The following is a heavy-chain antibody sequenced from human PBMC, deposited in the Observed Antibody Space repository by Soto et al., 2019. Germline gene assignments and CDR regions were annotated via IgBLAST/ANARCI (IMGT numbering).Heavy chain of an antibody. CDR3: ASRDPGTSVDY. CDR1: GGSFTSNSW. CDR2: IYRTGST. J-gene: IGHJ4*02. D-gene: IGHD1-7*01. V-gene: IGHV4-4*02. Sequence: SETLSLTCAVSGGSFTSNSWWTWVRQPPGQGLEWIGEIYRTGSTNYNPSLKSRVTISLDKSENQFSLKVTSPTAADTAVYYCASRDPGTSVDYWGQGTLVTVSS.